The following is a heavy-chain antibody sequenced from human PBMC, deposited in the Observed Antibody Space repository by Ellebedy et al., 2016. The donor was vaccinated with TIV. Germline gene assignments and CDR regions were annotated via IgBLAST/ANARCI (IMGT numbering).Heavy chain of an antibody. D-gene: IGHD4-23*01. CDR1: GFTFSSYA. J-gene: IGHJ5*02. Sequence: GGSLRLSCAASGFTFSSYAMHWVRQAPGKGLEWVAVISYDGSNKYYADSVKGRFTISRDNSKNTLYLQMNSLRAEDTAVYYCASLAVVTPNRWFDPWGQGTLVTVSS. CDR3: ASLAVVTPNRWFDP. V-gene: IGHV3-30*01. CDR2: ISYDGSNK.